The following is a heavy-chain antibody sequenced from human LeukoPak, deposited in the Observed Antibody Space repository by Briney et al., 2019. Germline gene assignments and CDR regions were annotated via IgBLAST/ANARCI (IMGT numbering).Heavy chain of an antibody. D-gene: IGHD3-16*02. CDR2: ISGSGGST. CDR1: GFTFSVYA. CDR3: AKVSPPMITFGGIIVSGFDS. J-gene: IGHJ4*02. V-gene: IGHV3-23*01. Sequence: GGSLRLSCAASGFTFSVYAMSWVRQAPGKGLEWVSAISGSGGSTYYADSVKGRFTISRDNSKNTLYLQMNNLRAEDTAVYYCAKVSPPMITFGGIIVSGFDSWGQGTLVTVSS.